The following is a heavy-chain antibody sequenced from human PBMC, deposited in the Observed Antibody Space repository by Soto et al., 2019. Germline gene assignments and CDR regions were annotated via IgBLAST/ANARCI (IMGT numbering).Heavy chain of an antibody. CDR2: MSAYSGNA. CDR3: VRMCVRIRDCYDSVVI. D-gene: IGHD5-12*01. CDR1: GYTFIGHG. J-gene: IGHJ3*02. Sequence: QVQLVQSGVEVMKPGASVKVSCKASGYTFIGHGISWWRQAAGQGLEWLGSMSAYSGNANYAQKFQDIVTLTRDTPTRTAHMELRGLKSDGPAGYYCVRMCVRIRDCYDSVVIWCQGKMLSVS. V-gene: IGHV1-18*01.